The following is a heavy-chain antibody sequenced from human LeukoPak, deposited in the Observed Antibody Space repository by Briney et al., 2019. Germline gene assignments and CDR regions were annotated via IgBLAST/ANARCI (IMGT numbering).Heavy chain of an antibody. V-gene: IGHV4-30-4*01. CDR1: GGSISSYY. D-gene: IGHD1-14*01. J-gene: IGHJ5*02. CDR3: ARETYRNWFDP. CDR2: IYYSGST. Sequence: SETLSLTCTVSGGSISSYYWSWIRQPPGKGLGWIGYIYYSGSTYYNPSLKSRITISIDTSKNQFSLKLSSLTAADTAVYYCARETYRNWFDPWGQGTLVTVSS.